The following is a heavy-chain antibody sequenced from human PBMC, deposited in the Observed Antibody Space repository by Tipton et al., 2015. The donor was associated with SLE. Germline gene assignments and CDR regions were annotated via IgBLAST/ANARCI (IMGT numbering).Heavy chain of an antibody. V-gene: IGHV4-38-2*02. CDR1: GYSINSGYY. Sequence: TLSLTCAVSGYSINSGYYWGWIRQPPGKGLEWIGSIYHSGSTYYNPSLKSRATISVDTSKNQFSLKLSSVTAADTAVYYCAREGADDCLDYWGQGTLVTVSS. D-gene: IGHD2-21*02. CDR2: IYHSGST. CDR3: AREGADDCLDY. J-gene: IGHJ4*02.